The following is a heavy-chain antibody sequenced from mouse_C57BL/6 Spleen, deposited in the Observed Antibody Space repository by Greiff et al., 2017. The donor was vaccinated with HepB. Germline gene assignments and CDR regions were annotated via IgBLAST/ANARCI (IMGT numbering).Heavy chain of an antibody. V-gene: IGHV3-6*01. D-gene: IGHD2-5*01. Sequence: DVKLVESGPGLVKPSQSLSLTCSVTGYSITSGYYWNWIRQFPGNKLEWMGYISYDGSNNYNPSLKNRISITRDTSNNQFFLKLNSVTTEDTATYNCARKDYSNLYYFDSRGQSTTLTVSS. CDR2: ISYDGSN. CDR1: GYSITSGYY. J-gene: IGHJ2*01. CDR3: ARKDYSNLYYFDS.